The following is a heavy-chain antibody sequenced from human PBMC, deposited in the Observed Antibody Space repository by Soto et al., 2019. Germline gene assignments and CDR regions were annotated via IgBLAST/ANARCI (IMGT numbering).Heavy chain of an antibody. J-gene: IGHJ4*01. Sequence: QEQLVQSGAEVKRPGSSVKISCKASEDSFRNYGICWVRQAPGHRLEWVGGIIPHFGNANSPPKFQGRVTVTADKSTNTVYLELSSLTSDDTAVYYCVREAPSGSYYAYWGQGTLVTVSS. CDR3: VREAPSGSYYAY. D-gene: IGHD1-26*01. V-gene: IGHV1-69*06. CDR1: EDSFRNYG. CDR2: IIPHFGNA.